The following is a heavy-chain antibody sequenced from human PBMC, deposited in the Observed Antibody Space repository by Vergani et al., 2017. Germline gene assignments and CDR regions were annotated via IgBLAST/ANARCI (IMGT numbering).Heavy chain of an antibody. V-gene: IGHV4-38-2*01. CDR2: IHHSGDT. D-gene: IGHD3-10*01. CDR3: ASHRGSGGFFPSSYFYGMDV. J-gene: IGHJ6*02. CDR1: DSSIMTNPY. Sequence: QVQLQESGPGLVKASETLTLTCDVSDSSIMTNPYWGWFRQSPGKGLEWIGCIHHSGDTHYNSSLKSRVSISIVSSSKFSLSLTSVTAADTAIYYCASHRGSGGFFPSSYFYGMDVWGHGTTVTVSS.